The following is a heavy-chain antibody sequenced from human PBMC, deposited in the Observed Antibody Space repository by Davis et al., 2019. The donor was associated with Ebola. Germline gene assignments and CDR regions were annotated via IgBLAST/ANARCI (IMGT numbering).Heavy chain of an antibody. CDR2: INPGNHET. D-gene: IGHD4-11*01. J-gene: IGHJ4*02. CDR1: GYTFRDYK. CDR3: ARLDYSGHYFDY. Sequence: ASVKVSCKASGYTFRDYKIHWVRQAPGQRLEWMGWINPGNHETMHSKRFQGRVTISTDTSATTIDVGLSSLTSEDTAVYFCARLDYSGHYFDYWGQGTLVTVSS. V-gene: IGHV1-3*01.